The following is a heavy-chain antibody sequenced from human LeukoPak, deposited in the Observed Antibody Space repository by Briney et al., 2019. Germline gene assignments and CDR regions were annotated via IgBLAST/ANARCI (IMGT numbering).Heavy chain of an antibody. CDR1: GGSISSSSYY. CDR2: IYYSGST. Sequence: SETLSLTCTVSGGSISSSSYYWGWIRQPPGRGLEWIGSIYYSGSTYYNPSLKSRVTISVDTSKNQFSLKLSSVTAADTAVYYCAREDGRGGFDPWGQGTLVTVSS. V-gene: IGHV4-39*02. CDR3: AREDGRGGFDP. J-gene: IGHJ5*02.